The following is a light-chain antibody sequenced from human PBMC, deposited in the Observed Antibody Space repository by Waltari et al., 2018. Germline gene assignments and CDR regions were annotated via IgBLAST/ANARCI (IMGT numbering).Light chain of an antibody. CDR1: QSVSSF. J-gene: IGKJ5*01. V-gene: IGKV3-11*01. CDR2: DAS. CDR3: QQRKTWPIT. Sequence: EIVLTQSPATLSLSPRERATLPCRASQSVSSFLAWYQQKRGQAPRLLIYDASTRATGIPARFGGSGSGTDFTLTISSLEPEDFAVYYCQQRKTWPITFGQGTRLEIK.